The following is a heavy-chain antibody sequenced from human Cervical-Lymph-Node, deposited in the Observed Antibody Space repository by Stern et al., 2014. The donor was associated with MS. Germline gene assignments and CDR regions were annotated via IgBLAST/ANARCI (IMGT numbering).Heavy chain of an antibody. Sequence: EVQLVESGGGLVQPGGSLRFSCAASGFTLSRYWMHWVRQAPGKGLVWISRMNSDGTTTNYADSVKGRFTISRDNAKNMVYLQVNSLRVDDTAVYYCARDVQGDGNYNLDQWGQGTLVTVSS. CDR2: MNSDGTTT. V-gene: IGHV3-74*01. D-gene: IGHD1-1*01. J-gene: IGHJ4*02. CDR3: ARDVQGDGNYNLDQ. CDR1: GFTLSRYW.